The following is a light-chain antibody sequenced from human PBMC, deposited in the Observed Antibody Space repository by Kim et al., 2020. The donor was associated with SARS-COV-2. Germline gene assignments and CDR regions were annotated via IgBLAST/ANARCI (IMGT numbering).Light chain of an antibody. J-gene: IGLJ2*01. V-gene: IGLV3-1*01. Sequence: EQTARSTCSGEKLGDKYAGGCEQRPGQSHVLVIYQDSKRPSGIAERFSGSNSGNTATLTISGTQGRNEADYYCQAWDSTAASVVFGGGTQLTVL. CDR1: KLGDKY. CDR3: QAWDSTAASVV. CDR2: QDS.